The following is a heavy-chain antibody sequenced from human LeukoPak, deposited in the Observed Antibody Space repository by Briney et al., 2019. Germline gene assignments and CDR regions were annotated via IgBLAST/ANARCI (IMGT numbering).Heavy chain of an antibody. CDR2: IWSDGSNK. J-gene: IGHJ4*02. CDR3: AREGDYGDYDY. Sequence: PGGSLRLSCEASGFIFSSYGMHWVRRAPSKGLEWVAVIWSDGSNKYYADSVKGRFTISRDNSKNTLYLQMNSLRAEDTAVYYCAREGDYGDYDYWGQGTLVTVSS. CDR1: GFIFSSYG. V-gene: IGHV3-33*01. D-gene: IGHD4-17*01.